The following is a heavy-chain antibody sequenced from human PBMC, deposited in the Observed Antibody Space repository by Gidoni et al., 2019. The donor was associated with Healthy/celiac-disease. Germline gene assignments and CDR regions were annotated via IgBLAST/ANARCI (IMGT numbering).Heavy chain of an antibody. CDR1: GGTFRSYA. D-gene: IGHD6-13*01. CDR3: ARAAGIAAAGTRCFDP. CDR2: LIPIFGTA. Sequence: QVQLVQSGAEVTKPGSSVKVSCKASGGTFRSYAISWVRQAPGQGLEWMGGLIPIFGTANYAQKFQGRVTITADESTSTAYRERSSLRSEDTAVYYCARAAGIAAAGTRCFDPWGQGTLVTVSS. V-gene: IGHV1-69*01. J-gene: IGHJ5*02.